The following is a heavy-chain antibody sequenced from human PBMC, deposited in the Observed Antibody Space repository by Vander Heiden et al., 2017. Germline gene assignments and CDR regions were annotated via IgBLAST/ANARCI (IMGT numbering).Heavy chain of an antibody. V-gene: IGHV3-23*01. D-gene: IGHD6-19*01. Sequence: EVQLLESGGGLVQPGGSLRLSCAASGFTFSGSAMSWVRQAPGKGLEWVSVISGSGGSTYYADSVKGRFTISRDNSKNTLYLQMNSLRAEDTAVYYCAKSVSGWAPFDYWGQGTLVTVSS. CDR1: GFTFSGSA. CDR2: ISGSGGST. J-gene: IGHJ4*02. CDR3: AKSVSGWAPFDY.